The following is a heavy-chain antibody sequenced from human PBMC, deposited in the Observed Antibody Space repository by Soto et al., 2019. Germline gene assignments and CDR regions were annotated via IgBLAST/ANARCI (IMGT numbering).Heavy chain of an antibody. CDR1: GFTFAHFA. D-gene: IGHD3-10*01. V-gene: IGHV3-49*03. Sequence: GGSLRLSCACSGFTFAHFAVTWFRQAPGKGLECLGFISSKRYGGTPEYAASVKGRFTISRDDSKSIAFLQMDYLKTEDTGVYYCARLPPDNYGWGTCPFDYWGQGALVTVSS. CDR3: ARLPPDNYGWGTCPFDY. CDR2: ISSKRYGGTP. J-gene: IGHJ4*02.